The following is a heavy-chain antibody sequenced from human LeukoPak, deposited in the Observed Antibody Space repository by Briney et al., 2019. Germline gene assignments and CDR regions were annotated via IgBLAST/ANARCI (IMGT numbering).Heavy chain of an antibody. CDR1: GGTFSSYA. CDR2: IIPILGIA. J-gene: IGHJ4*02. V-gene: IGHV1-69*04. Sequence: SVKVSCKASGGTFSSYAISWVRQAPGQGLEWMGRIIPILGIANYAQKFQGRVTITADKSTSTAYMELSSLRSEDTAVYYCARGEMNYDILTGFDYWGQGTLVTVSS. D-gene: IGHD3-9*01. CDR3: ARGEMNYDILTGFDY.